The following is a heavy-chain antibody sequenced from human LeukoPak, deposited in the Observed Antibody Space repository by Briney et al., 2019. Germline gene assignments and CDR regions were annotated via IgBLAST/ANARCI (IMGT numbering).Heavy chain of an antibody. CDR3: ARDGYGAWFDP. Sequence: SETPSLTCTVSGGSISSYYWSWIPQPPGKGLELIGYIYNSGSTSYNPSLKSRVTISVDTSKNQCSLKLSSVTAADTAVHYCARDGYGAWFDPRGQGILVTVSS. CDR2: IYNSGST. D-gene: IGHD4-17*01. J-gene: IGHJ5*02. V-gene: IGHV4-59*01. CDR1: GGSISSYY.